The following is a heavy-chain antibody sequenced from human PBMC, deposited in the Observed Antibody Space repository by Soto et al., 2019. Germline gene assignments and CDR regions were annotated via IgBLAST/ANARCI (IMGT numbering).Heavy chain of an antibody. Sequence: LKISCKGSGYSFTSYWIGWVRQMPGKGLEWMGIIYPGDSDTRYSPSFQGQVTISADKSISTAYLQWSSLKASDTAMYYCARRVAAAADYYYYGMDVWGQGTTVTVSS. J-gene: IGHJ6*02. CDR2: IYPGDSDT. CDR3: ARRVAAAADYYYYGMDV. D-gene: IGHD6-13*01. V-gene: IGHV5-51*01. CDR1: GYSFTSYW.